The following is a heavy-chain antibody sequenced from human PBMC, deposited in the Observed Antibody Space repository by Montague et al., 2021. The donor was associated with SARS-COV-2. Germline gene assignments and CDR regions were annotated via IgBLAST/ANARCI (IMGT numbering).Heavy chain of an antibody. Sequence: SETLSLTCTVSGDSISDYYWSWIRQPPGKGLEWIGYINYSGSTNYNPSLKSRVTISVDTSKNQFSLKLSSVTAADTAVYYWARAIRNSKILGFGVICDVYYFDFWGQGTLVTVSS. D-gene: IGHD3-10*01. J-gene: IGHJ4*02. CDR1: GDSISDYY. V-gene: IGHV4-59*01. CDR2: INYSGST. CDR3: ARAIRNSKILGFGVICDVYYFDF.